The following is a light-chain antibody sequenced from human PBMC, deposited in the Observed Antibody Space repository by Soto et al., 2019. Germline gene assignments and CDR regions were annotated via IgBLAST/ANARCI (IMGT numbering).Light chain of an antibody. CDR1: QNLNRW. Sequence: DIQMTQSPSTLAASVGDRVTITCRASQNLNRWLAWYQQKPGQAPKFLIYDASSLESGVPSRFSGSGSGTEFTLPITSLQHDDFATYYCQQYDGYFVPGTKVDFK. CDR3: QQYDGY. CDR2: DAS. J-gene: IGKJ3*01. V-gene: IGKV1-5*01.